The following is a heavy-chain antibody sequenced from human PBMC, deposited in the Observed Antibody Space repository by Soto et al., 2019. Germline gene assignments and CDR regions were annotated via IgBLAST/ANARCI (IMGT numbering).Heavy chain of an antibody. J-gene: IGHJ4*02. CDR1: GYTFTDYS. D-gene: IGHD2-15*01. V-gene: IGHV1-18*01. CDR3: ARRHGDPSSAAGFDY. Sequence: ASVKVSCKASGYTFTDYSISWVRQAPGQGLEWIGWIATYSGRSDSAQKVRGRLTMTTDTSTTTAYMDLRSLRFDDTAVYYCARRHGDPSSAAGFDYWGQGTLVTVYS. CDR2: IATYSGRS.